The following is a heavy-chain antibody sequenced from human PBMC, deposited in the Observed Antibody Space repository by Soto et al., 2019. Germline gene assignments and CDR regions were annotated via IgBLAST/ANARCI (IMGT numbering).Heavy chain of an antibody. CDR2: ITSDTKTI. V-gene: IGHV3-48*02. CDR1: GFTFSIYS. J-gene: IGHJ4*02. D-gene: IGHD6-19*01. Sequence: GGSLRLSCVASGFTFSIYSMNWVRQAPGKGLEWFSYITSDTKTIKYADSVKGRFTISRDNAKNSVYLQMNSLRDEDTAVYYCARSVEGHFDYWGQGTVVTVSS. CDR3: ARSVEGHFDY.